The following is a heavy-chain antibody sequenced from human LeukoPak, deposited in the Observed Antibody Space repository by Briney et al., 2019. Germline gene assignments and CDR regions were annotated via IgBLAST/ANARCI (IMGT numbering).Heavy chain of an antibody. V-gene: IGHV3-48*04. Sequence: GGSLRLSCAASGFTFSSYSIDWVRQAPGKGLEWLSYISSSSSTIYYADSVKGRFTISRDNAKNSVYLQMNILRAEDTAVYYCARVWSSGYTKDYWGQGTLVTVSS. J-gene: IGHJ4*02. CDR3: ARVWSSGYTKDY. D-gene: IGHD3-22*01. CDR2: ISSSSSTI. CDR1: GFTFSSYS.